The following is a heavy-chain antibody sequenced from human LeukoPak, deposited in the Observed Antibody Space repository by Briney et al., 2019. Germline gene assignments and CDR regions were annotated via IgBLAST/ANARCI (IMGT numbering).Heavy chain of an antibody. V-gene: IGHV1-2*02. Sequence: ASVNVSCKASGYTFTGYYMHWVRQAPGHGREWVGWINPNSGGTNYAQKFQGRVTLTRDTPISTDYMELSRLRSDDTAVYYCARTQRSYSYYGMNVWGQGTTVTVSS. CDR1: GYTFTGYY. CDR2: INPNSGGT. J-gene: IGHJ6*02. CDR3: ARTQRSYSYYGMNV.